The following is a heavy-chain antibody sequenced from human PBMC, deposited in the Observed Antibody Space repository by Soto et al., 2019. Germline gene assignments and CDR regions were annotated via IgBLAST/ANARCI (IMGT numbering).Heavy chain of an antibody. D-gene: IGHD2-2*02. V-gene: IGHV1-18*01. CDR2: ISGLNGDT. CDR1: GYSFRNYG. CDR3: ARAESYTTSWYAMDV. Sequence: QVQLVQSGAEVKQPGASVKVSCKASGYSFRNYGFIWVRQAPGQGLEWTGWISGLNGDTNYARSLQGRATMMTDTSTATVYMELRNLRSDDTAVYYCARAESYTTSWYAMDVWGQGTAVTV. J-gene: IGHJ6*02.